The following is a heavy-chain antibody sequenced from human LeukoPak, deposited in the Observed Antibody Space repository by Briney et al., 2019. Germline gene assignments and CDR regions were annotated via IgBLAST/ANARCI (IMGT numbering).Heavy chain of an antibody. Sequence: SETLSLTCTVSGGSISSYYWSWIRQPPGKGLEWIGYIYYSGGTNSNPSLKNRVTISLDTSKNQFSLKLSSVTATDTAVYYCARDANWFDPWGQGTLVTVS. CDR1: GGSISSYY. J-gene: IGHJ5*02. V-gene: IGHV4-59*01. CDR2: IYYSGGT. CDR3: ARDANWFDP.